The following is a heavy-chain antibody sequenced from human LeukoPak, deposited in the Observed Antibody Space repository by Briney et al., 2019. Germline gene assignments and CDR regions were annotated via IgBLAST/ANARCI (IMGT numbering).Heavy chain of an antibody. D-gene: IGHD3-10*01. CDR1: GFTFSSYG. CDR3: AKDLHYGSADY. Sequence: GGTLRLSCAASGFTFSSYGMNWVRQAPGQGLEWVSAISGSGDSTFYADSVKGRFTISRDNSKNTLYLQMNSLRAEDTAVYYCAKDLHYGSADYWGQGTLVTVSS. V-gene: IGHV3-23*01. CDR2: ISGSGDST. J-gene: IGHJ4*02.